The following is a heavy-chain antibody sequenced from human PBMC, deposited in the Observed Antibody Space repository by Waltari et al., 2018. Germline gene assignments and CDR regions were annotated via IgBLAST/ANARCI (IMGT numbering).Heavy chain of an antibody. CDR1: GFTFSSYW. Sequence: EVQLVESGGGLVQPGGSLRLSCAASGFTFSSYWMSWVRQAPGKGLEWVANIKQDGSEKYYVDSVKGRFTISRDNAKNSLYLQMNSLRAEDTAVYYCARTPRGHYYDSSGSPDTAFDIWGQGTMVTVSS. CDR2: IKQDGSEK. V-gene: IGHV3-7*01. J-gene: IGHJ3*02. CDR3: ARTPRGHYYDSSGSPDTAFDI. D-gene: IGHD3-22*01.